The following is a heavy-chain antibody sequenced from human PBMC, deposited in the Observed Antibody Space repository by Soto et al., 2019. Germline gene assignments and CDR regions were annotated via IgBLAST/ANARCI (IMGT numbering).Heavy chain of an antibody. CDR1: GFTVSSNY. CDR2: IYSGGST. Sequence: EVQLVESGGGLVQPGGSLRLSCAASGFTVSSNYMSWVRQAPGKGLEWVSVIYSGGSTYYADSVKGRFTISRHNSKNTLYLQMNSRRAEDTAVYYCARLKFNCSSTSCSRWFDPWGQGTLVTVSS. V-gene: IGHV3-53*04. J-gene: IGHJ5*02. CDR3: ARLKFNCSSTSCSRWFDP. D-gene: IGHD2-2*01.